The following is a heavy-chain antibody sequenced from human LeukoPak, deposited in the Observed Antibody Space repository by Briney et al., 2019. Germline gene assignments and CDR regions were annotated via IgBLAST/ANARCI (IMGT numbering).Heavy chain of an antibody. CDR1: GGTFSSYA. Sequence: SVTVSCKASGGTFSSYAISWVRQAPGQGLEWMGGIIPIFGTANYAQKFQGRVTITADESTSTAYMELSSLRSEDTAVYYCASVDGYNYFDYWGQGTLVTVSS. CDR3: ASVDGYNYFDY. J-gene: IGHJ4*02. V-gene: IGHV1-69*13. D-gene: IGHD5-24*01. CDR2: IIPIFGTA.